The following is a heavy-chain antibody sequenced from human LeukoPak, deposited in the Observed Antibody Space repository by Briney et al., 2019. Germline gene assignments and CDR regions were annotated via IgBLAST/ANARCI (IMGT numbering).Heavy chain of an antibody. J-gene: IGHJ4*02. V-gene: IGHV3-30*04. CDR1: GFTFSSYV. Sequence: GGSLRLSCAASGFTFSSYVMHWVRQAPGKGLEWVAIISYDGSNEYYADSVKGRFTISRDNSKNTLYLQMNSLRAEDTAVYYCAKVGRGYSGSPLDYWGQGTLVTVSS. D-gene: IGHD5-12*01. CDR3: AKVGRGYSGSPLDY. CDR2: ISYDGSNE.